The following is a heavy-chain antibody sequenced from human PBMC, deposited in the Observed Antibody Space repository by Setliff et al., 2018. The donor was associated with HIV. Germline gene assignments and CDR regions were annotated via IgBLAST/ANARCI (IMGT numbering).Heavy chain of an antibody. D-gene: IGHD3-22*01. CDR1: GGSITSGSYY. CDR2: IYTNGST. V-gene: IGHV4-61*09. CDR3: ARGNNGYYYDSSGYYH. Sequence: SETLSLTCSVSGGSITSGSYYWGWIRQPAGKGLEWIGHIYTNGSTSYSPSLKSRVTISVDTSKNQFSLRLSSVTAADTAVYYCARGNNGYYYDSSGYYHWGQGTLVTVSS. J-gene: IGHJ5*02.